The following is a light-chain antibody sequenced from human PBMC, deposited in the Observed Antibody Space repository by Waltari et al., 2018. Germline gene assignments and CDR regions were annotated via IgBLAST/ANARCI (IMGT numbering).Light chain of an antibody. CDR2: RGD. V-gene: IGLV1-44*01. Sequence: QSVLTQPPSASGTPGQGVTISCSGGASNIGNNVVNWYQQVPGKAPKLLIYRGDRRPAWVPDLFSGAKSGTSAALAISGLQSEDEADYYCAAWDDSLNGRWVFGGGTKVTVL. J-gene: IGLJ3*02. CDR1: ASNIGNNV. CDR3: AAWDDSLNGRWV.